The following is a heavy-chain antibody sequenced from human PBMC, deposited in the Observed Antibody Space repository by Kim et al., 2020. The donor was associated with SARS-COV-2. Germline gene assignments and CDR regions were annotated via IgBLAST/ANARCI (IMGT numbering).Heavy chain of an antibody. J-gene: IGHJ4*02. D-gene: IGHD2-8*01. CDR1: GFTVSSNY. CDR3: ARGKVGYTLDY. Sequence: GGSLRLSCAASGFTVSSNYMSWVRQAPGKGLEWVSVIYSGGSTYYADSVKGRFTISRDNSKNTLYLQMNSLRAEDTAVYYCARGKVGYTLDYWGQGTLVTVSS. CDR2: IYSGGST. V-gene: IGHV3-53*01.